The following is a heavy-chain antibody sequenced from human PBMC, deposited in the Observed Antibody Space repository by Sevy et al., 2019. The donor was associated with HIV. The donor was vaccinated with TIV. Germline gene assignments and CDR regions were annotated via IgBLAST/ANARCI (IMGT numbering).Heavy chain of an antibody. V-gene: IGHV4-59*08. CDR2: IYYNGHI. J-gene: IGHJ4*02. CDR1: GGSITSLY. D-gene: IGHD1-26*01. Sequence: SETLSLTYTVSGGSITSLYWNWIRQPPGKGLEWIANIYYNGHINYNPSLKSRVTLSLDTSKNQFSLRLSSVTAADTAMYHCAGENAWGRGYSWGQGTLVTVSS. CDR3: AGENAWGRGYS.